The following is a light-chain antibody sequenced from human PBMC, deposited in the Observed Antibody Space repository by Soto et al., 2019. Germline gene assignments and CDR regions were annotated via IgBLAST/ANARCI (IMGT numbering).Light chain of an antibody. CDR2: ANN. J-gene: IGLJ2*01. Sequence: QSVLTQPPSTSATPGQGVTISCSGSDSNIGTFYVSWYQHFPGTAPKLLIYANNQRPSGVPDRFSASKSGTSASLAISGLRSEDEADYYCTSWDDNLSAVVFGGGTKVTVL. CDR3: TSWDDNLSAVV. V-gene: IGLV1-47*02. CDR1: DSNIGTFY.